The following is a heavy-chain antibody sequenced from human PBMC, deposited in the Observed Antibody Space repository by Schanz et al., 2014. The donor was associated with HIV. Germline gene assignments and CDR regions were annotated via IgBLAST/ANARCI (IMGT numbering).Heavy chain of an antibody. J-gene: IGHJ6*02. CDR2: IYSGGST. CDR3: ARDDCSGGSCYSNYYYGMDV. D-gene: IGHD2-15*01. V-gene: IGHV3-66*01. CDR1: GFTFSDYY. Sequence: VQLVESGGGLVKPGGSLRLSCAASGFTFSDYYMSWIRQAPGKGLEWVSVIYSGGSTYYADSVKGRFTISRDNSKNTLYLQMNSLRAEDTAVYYCARDDCSGGSCYSNYYYGMDVWGQGTTVTVSS.